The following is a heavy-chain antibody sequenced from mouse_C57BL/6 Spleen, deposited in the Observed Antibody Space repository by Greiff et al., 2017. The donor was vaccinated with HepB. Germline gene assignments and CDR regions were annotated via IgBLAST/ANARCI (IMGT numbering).Heavy chain of an antibody. V-gene: IGHV5-17*01. CDR2: ISSGSSTI. J-gene: IGHJ2*01. D-gene: IGHD1-1*01. CDR3: ARYYYGSSLDYFDY. Sequence: EVKLVESGGGLVKPGGSLKLSCAASGFTFSDYGMHWVRQAPEKGLEWVAYISSGSSTIYYADTVKGRFTISRDNAKNTLFLQMTSLRSEDTAMYYCARYYYGSSLDYFDYWGQGTTLTVSS. CDR1: GFTFSDYG.